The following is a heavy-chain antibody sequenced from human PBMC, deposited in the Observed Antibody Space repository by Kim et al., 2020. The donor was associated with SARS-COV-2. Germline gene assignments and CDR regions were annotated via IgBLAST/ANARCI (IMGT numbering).Heavy chain of an antibody. J-gene: IGHJ4*02. V-gene: IGHV3-33*01. CDR3: ARDLFNAAADY. Sequence: HVDSVKGRFTISRDTSSNTLILQLDTLRAEDTALYYCARDLFNAAADYWGQGAPVTVSS. D-gene: IGHD2-8*01.